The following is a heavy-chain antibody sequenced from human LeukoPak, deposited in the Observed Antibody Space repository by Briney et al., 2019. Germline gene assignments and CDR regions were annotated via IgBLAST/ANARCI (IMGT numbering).Heavy chain of an antibody. CDR1: GGSFSGYY. J-gene: IGHJ4*02. Sequence: PSETLSLTCAVYGGSFSGYYWSWIRQPPGKGLEWIGEINHSGSTNYNLSLKSRVTISVDTSKNQFSLKLSSVTAADTAVYYCARGEGPAWYYYDSSGYLDDYWGQGTLVTVSS. D-gene: IGHD3-22*01. CDR3: ARGEGPAWYYYDSSGYLDDY. V-gene: IGHV4-34*01. CDR2: INHSGST.